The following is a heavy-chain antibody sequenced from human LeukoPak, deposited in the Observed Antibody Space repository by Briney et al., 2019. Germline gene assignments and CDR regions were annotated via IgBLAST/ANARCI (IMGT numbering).Heavy chain of an antibody. CDR3: ASSPGGIAVAGTSGGWFDP. CDR2: ISGSGGST. D-gene: IGHD6-19*01. V-gene: IGHV3-23*01. Sequence: PGGSLRLSCAASGLTVNSNHMTWVRQAPGKGLEWVSAISGSGGSTYYADSVKGRFTISRDNSKNTLYLQMNSLRAEDTAVYYCASSPGGIAVAGTSGGWFDPWGQGTLVTVSS. CDR1: GLTVNSNH. J-gene: IGHJ5*02.